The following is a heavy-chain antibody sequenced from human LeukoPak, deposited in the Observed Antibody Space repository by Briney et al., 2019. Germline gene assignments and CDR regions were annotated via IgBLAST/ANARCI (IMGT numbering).Heavy chain of an antibody. D-gene: IGHD2-2*01. CDR2: IIGGAGST. CDR3: AKDSLRTVPKASFDY. J-gene: IGHJ4*02. V-gene: IGHV3-23*01. Sequence: PGGSLRLSCAASGFPFNNHGMSWVRQAPGKGLEWVSGIIGGAGSTYYADSVKGRFTISRDNSKNTLLLQMNSLRAEDRAVYYCAKDSLRTVPKASFDYWGQGTLVTVSS. CDR1: GFPFNNHG.